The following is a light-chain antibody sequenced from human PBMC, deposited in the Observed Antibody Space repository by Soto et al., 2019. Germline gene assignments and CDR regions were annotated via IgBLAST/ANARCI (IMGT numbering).Light chain of an antibody. CDR2: GAS. V-gene: IGKV3-20*01. CDR3: HQYGSPPQT. Sequence: EIVLTQSPDTLSLSPGERATLSCRASQSVTTNSLAWYQQKPGQAPRLLMHGASSRATGIPDRFSGSGSGTDFTLTISRLEPEDFAVYYCHQYGSPPQTFGQGTRVEVK. CDR1: QSVTTNS. J-gene: IGKJ1*01.